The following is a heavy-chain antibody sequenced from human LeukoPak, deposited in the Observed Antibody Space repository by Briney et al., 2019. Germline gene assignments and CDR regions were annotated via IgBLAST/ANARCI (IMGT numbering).Heavy chain of an antibody. Sequence: QTGGSLRLSCAASGFSFSSYAMSWVRQAPGKGLEWVSGISGSDGSTYYADSVKGRFTISRDNSKNTLYLQMNSLRAEDMAVYYCAKDGGQGADYWGQGTLVSVSS. V-gene: IGHV3-23*01. CDR2: ISGSDGST. CDR1: GFSFSSYA. D-gene: IGHD3-16*01. J-gene: IGHJ4*02. CDR3: AKDGGQGADY.